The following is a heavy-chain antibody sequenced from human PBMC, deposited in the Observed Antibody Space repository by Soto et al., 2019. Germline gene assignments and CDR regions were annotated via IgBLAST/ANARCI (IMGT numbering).Heavy chain of an antibody. J-gene: IGHJ4*02. CDR3: AREVDYDFWSGFNTHPYYFDD. Sequence: QVQLVESGGGVVQPGRSLRLSCAASGFTFSRHTMHWVRQAPGKGLEWVAAISDDGSNTYYADSVKGRFTISRDNSKNTLYLQMNSRSSEDTAVHHCAREVDYDFWSGFNTHPYYFDDWGQGTLVTVSS. CDR2: ISDDGSNT. CDR1: GFTFSRHT. V-gene: IGHV3-30-3*01. D-gene: IGHD3-3*01.